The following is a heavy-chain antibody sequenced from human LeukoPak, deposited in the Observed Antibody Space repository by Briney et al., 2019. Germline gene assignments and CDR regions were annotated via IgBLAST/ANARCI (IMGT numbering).Heavy chain of an antibody. CDR2: IYHSGST. CDR3: ARGPGGSYHFDY. Sequence: SETLSLTCAVSGYSISSGYYWGWIRQPPGKGLEWIGSIYHSGSTYYNPSLKSRVTISVDTSKNQFSLKLSSVTAADTAVYYCARGPGGSYHFDYWGQGTLVTVSS. V-gene: IGHV4-38-2*01. D-gene: IGHD1-26*01. CDR1: GYSISSGYY. J-gene: IGHJ4*02.